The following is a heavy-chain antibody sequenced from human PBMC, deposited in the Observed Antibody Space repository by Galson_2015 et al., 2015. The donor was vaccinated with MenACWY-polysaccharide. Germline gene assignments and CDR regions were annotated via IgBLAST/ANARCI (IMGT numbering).Heavy chain of an antibody. CDR2: IKPNSGDT. CDR3: AKSRGAAAADY. V-gene: IGHV1-2*02. J-gene: IGHJ4*02. D-gene: IGHD6-13*01. CDR1: GYTFTTYD. Sequence: SVKVSCKASGYTFTTYDINWVRQATGQGLEWMGWIKPNSGDTNYAQKFQGRVTLTRDTSINTAYIELSSLRSDDTAVYYCAKSRGAAAADYWGQGTLVTVSS.